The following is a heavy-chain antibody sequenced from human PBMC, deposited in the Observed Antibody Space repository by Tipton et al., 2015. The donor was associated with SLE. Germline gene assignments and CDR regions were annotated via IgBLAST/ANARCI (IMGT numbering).Heavy chain of an antibody. D-gene: IGHD3-22*01. J-gene: IGHJ6*03. CDR1: GGSINSVGHS. CDR2: VYHSGST. Sequence: TLSLTCTVSGGSINSVGHSWSWIRRPPGKGLELVGYVYHSGSTNYNPSLKSRVTISVDTSKNQFSLKLSSVTAADTAVYYCARVPTYYYDSSGYYYNYYYYYMDVWGKGTTVTVSS. V-gene: IGHV4-30-2*01. CDR3: ARVPTYYYDSSGYYYNYYYYYMDV.